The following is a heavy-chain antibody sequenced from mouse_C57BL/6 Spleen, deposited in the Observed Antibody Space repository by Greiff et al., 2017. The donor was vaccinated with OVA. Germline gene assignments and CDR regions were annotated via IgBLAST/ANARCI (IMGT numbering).Heavy chain of an antibody. V-gene: IGHV1-54*01. D-gene: IGHD2-4*01. Sequence: VQLQQSGAELVRPGTSVKVSCKASGYAFTNYLIEWVKQRPGKGLEWIGVINPGSGGTNYNEKFKGKATLTADKSSSTAYMQLSSLTSEDSAVYFCARNMGDYEYFDYWGQGTTLTVSS. CDR2: INPGSGGT. J-gene: IGHJ2*01. CDR1: GYAFTNYL. CDR3: ARNMGDYEYFDY.